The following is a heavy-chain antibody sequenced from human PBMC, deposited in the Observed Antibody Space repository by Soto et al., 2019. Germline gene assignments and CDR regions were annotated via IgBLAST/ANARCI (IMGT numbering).Heavy chain of an antibody. Sequence: QVQLVESGGGVVQPGRSLRLSCAASGFTFSSYGMHWVRQAPGKGLEWVAVIWYDGSNKYYADSVKGRFTISRDNSKKRLYRKMNSLRAEDTAVYYWGRGGGKTGTTWIFDYWGQGTLVTVSS. V-gene: IGHV3-33*01. CDR1: GFTFSSYG. CDR2: IWYDGSNK. D-gene: IGHD1-1*01. J-gene: IGHJ4*02. CDR3: GRGGGKTGTTWIFDY.